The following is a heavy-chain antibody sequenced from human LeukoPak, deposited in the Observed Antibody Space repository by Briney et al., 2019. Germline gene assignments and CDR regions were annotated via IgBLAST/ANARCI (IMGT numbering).Heavy chain of an antibody. D-gene: IGHD3-3*01. CDR1: GFTFSSYG. Sequence: HSGGSLRLSCAASGFTFSSYGMHWVRQAPGKGLEWVAVIWYDGSNKYYADSVKGRFTISRDNSKNTLYLQMNSLRAEDTAVYYCARDPRDYDFWSGYYLPYGMDVWGQGTTVTVSS. CDR3: ARDPRDYDFWSGYYLPYGMDV. J-gene: IGHJ6*02. CDR2: IWYDGSNK. V-gene: IGHV3-33*01.